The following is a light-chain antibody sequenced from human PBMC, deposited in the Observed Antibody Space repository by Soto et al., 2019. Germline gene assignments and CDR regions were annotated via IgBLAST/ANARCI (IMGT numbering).Light chain of an antibody. J-gene: IGKJ1*01. Sequence: DIQMTTSPPSLSASVGDRVTITCRASQGIDNYPAWYQHKPGKVPQLLIYGASTLQSGVPSRFSGSGSGTEFTFTISSLRPEDVATYYCQKYGRALRTFGPGTRVEIK. V-gene: IGKV1-27*01. CDR2: GAS. CDR1: QGIDNY. CDR3: QKYGRALRT.